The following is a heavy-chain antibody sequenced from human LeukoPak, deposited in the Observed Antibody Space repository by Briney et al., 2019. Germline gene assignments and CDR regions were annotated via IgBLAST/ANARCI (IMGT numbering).Heavy chain of an antibody. CDR2: IYYSGST. CDR1: GGSISSYY. D-gene: IGHD3-22*01. Sequence: SETLSLTCTVSGGSISSYYWSWIRQPPGKGLEWIGYIYYSGSTNYNPSLKSRVTTSVDTSKNQFSLKLSSVTAADTAVYYCARDKTLYYYDSTGVWYFDLWGRGTLVTVSS. J-gene: IGHJ2*01. CDR3: ARDKTLYYYDSTGVWYFDL. V-gene: IGHV4-59*01.